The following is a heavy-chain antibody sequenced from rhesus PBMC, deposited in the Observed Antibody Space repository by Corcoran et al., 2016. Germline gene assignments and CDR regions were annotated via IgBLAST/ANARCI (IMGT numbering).Heavy chain of an antibody. J-gene: IGHJ4*01. V-gene: IGHV4S9*01. CDR2: IYSNSGTI. CDR1: GGSISANYY. CDR3: ATLEKIWGY. Sequence: QVRLQESGPGLVKPSETLSLTCAVFGGSISANYYWNWIRQPPGKGLEWIGNIYSNSGTIHYNPSLKSRVTLSKDTSRNQFSLRLTSVTAADTAVYHCATLEKIWGYWGQGVLVTVSS. D-gene: IGHD3-22*01.